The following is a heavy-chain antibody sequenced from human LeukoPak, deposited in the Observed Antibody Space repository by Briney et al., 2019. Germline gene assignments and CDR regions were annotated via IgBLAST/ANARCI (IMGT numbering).Heavy chain of an antibody. CDR2: IIPIFGTA. V-gene: IGHV1-69*13. D-gene: IGHD2-15*01. CDR3: ASLCSGSCYTQADY. Sequence: GASVTVSCKASGGTFSSYAISWVRQAPGQGLEWMGGIIPIFGTANYAQKFQGRVTITADESTSTAYMELSSLRSEDTAVYYCASLCSGSCYTQADYWGQGTLVTVSS. CDR1: GGTFSSYA. J-gene: IGHJ4*02.